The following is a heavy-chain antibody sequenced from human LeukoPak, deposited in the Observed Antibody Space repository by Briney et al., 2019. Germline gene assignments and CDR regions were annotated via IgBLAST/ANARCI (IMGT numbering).Heavy chain of an antibody. Sequence: ASMKVSCKASGYSFTDYYIHWVRQAPGQGLEWLGWIYPNSGGTNYAQKFQGRVTMTRDTSISTAYMELSSLRSDDSAVYYCARGVSGAYYYYYMDVWGKGTTVTVSS. CDR3: ARGVSGAYYYYYMDV. CDR1: GYSFTDYY. V-gene: IGHV1-2*02. D-gene: IGHD1-26*01. CDR2: IYPNSGGT. J-gene: IGHJ6*03.